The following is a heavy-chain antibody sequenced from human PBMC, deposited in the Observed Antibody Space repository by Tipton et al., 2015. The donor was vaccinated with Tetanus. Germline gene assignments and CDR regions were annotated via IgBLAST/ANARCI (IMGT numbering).Heavy chain of an antibody. Sequence: TLSLTCTVSDESISSSSYYWGWIRHHPGRGLEWIASISNSGTSYNNPSFRSRVTLSVDTSKNQISLKLSSVTAADTAVYYCARRSYCSSSRCFDAFDLWGQGTMVTVSS. CDR1: DESISSSSYY. CDR2: ISNSGTS. D-gene: IGHD2-2*01. J-gene: IGHJ3*01. V-gene: IGHV4-39*07. CDR3: ARRSYCSSSRCFDAFDL.